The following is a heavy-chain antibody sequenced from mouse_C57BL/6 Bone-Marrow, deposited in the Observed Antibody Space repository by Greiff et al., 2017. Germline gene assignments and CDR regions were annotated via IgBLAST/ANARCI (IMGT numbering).Heavy chain of an antibody. D-gene: IGHD1-1*01. CDR1: GYTFTSYW. Sequence: QVQLQQPGTELVKPGASVKLSCKASGYTFTSYWMHWVKQRPGQGLEWIGNINPSNGGTNYNEKFKSKATLTVDKSSSTAYMQLSSLTSEDSAVYYWARWGGHYYGSSLDDWGQGTTLTVSS. V-gene: IGHV1-53*01. CDR3: ARWGGHYYGSSLDD. J-gene: IGHJ2*01. CDR2: INPSNGGT.